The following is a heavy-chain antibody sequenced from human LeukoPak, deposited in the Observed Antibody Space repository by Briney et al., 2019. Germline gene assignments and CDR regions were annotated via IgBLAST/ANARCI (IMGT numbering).Heavy chain of an antibody. J-gene: IGHJ4*02. CDR2: MYYSGST. V-gene: IGHV4-59*01. D-gene: IGHD4-17*01. CDR3: ARDTGTYFDY. CDR1: GGSISSYY. Sequence: SETLSLTCTVSGGSISSYYWSWIRQPPGKGLEWIGYMYYSGSTNYNPSLKSRVTISIDTSKNQFSLKLSSVTAADTAVYYCARDTGTYFDYWGQGTLVNVS.